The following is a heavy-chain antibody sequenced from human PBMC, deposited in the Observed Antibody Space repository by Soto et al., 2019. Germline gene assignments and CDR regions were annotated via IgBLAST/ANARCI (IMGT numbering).Heavy chain of an antibody. CDR1: GGSLSSGDDF. D-gene: IGHD1-20*01. V-gene: IGHV4-30-4*01. CDR3: ARDRAKWKDYYYYGMDV. CDR2: IYYSGST. J-gene: IGHJ6*02. Sequence: PSETLSLTCTVSGGSLSSGDDFWTWIRQPPGKGLEWIGYIYYSGSTYYNPSLKIRLTMSVDTSKNQFSLKLSSVTAADTAVYYCARDRAKWKDYYYYGMDVWGQGTTVTVSS.